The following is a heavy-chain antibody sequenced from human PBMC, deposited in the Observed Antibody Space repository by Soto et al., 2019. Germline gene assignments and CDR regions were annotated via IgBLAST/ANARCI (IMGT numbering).Heavy chain of an antibody. Sequence: ASVKVSCKASGYTFTSYDINWVRQATGQGLEWMGWMNPNSGNTGYAQKFQGRVTMTRNTSISTAYMELSSLRSEDTAVYYCARLELSSGYYRIDYWGQGTLVTVSS. V-gene: IGHV1-8*01. CDR2: MNPNSGNT. CDR1: GYTFTSYD. J-gene: IGHJ4*02. D-gene: IGHD3-22*01. CDR3: ARLELSSGYYRIDY.